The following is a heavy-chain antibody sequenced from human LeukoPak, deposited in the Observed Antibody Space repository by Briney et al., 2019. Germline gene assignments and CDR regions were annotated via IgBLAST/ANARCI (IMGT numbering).Heavy chain of an antibody. CDR2: FDPEDGET. CDR1: GYTLTELS. V-gene: IGHV1-24*01. J-gene: IGHJ4*02. Sequence: ASVKVSCKVSGYTLTELSMHWVRQAPGKGLGWMGGFDPEDGETIYAQKFQGRVTMTEDTSTDTAYMELSSLRSEDTAVYYCATDFIRSNYDSSGYYYGPPRYWGQGTLVTVSS. CDR3: ATDFIRSNYDSSGYYYGPPRY. D-gene: IGHD3-22*01.